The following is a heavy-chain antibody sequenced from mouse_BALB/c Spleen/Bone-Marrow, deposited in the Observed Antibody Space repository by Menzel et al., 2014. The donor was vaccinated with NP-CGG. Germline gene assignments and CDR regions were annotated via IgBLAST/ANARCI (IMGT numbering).Heavy chain of an antibody. V-gene: IGHV1-80*01. Sequence: QVHVKQSEAELVRPGSSVKISCKASGYAFSAYWMNWVKQRPGQGLEWIGQIYPGDGDTNYNGKFKGKATLTADKSSSTAYMQLSSLTSEDSAVYFCTRSTATFDYWGQGTTLTVSS. CDR3: TRSTATFDY. J-gene: IGHJ2*01. CDR2: IYPGDGDT. CDR1: GYAFSAYW. D-gene: IGHD1-2*01.